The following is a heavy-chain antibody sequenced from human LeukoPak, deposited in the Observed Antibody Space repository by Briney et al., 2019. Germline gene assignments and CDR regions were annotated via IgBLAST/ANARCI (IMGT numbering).Heavy chain of an antibody. V-gene: IGHV3-9*03. CDR2: ISWNSGSI. CDR3: ARGDRFRYSYADY. J-gene: IGHJ4*02. Sequence: GRSLRLSCAASGFTFDDYAMHWVRQAPGKGLEWVSGISWNSGSIGYADSVKGRFTISRDNAKNSLYQQMNSLRAEDMALYYCARGDRFRYSYADYWGQGTLVTVSS. D-gene: IGHD5-18*01. CDR1: GFTFDDYA.